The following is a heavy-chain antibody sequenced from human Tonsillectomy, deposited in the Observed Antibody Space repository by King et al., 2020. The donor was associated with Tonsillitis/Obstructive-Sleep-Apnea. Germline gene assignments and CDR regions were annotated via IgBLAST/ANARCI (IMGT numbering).Heavy chain of an antibody. CDR2: ISGGGGST. V-gene: IGHV3-23*04. D-gene: IGHD3-22*01. J-gene: IGHJ4*02. CDR3: AKGGSDSSGYYVDY. Sequence: VQLVESGGGLVQPGGSLRLSCAASGFSFSTYAMSWVRQAPGKGLEWVSAISGGGGSTYYADSVKGRFTISRDNSKNTLYLQMNSLRAEDTAVYYCAKGGSDSSGYYVDYWGQGTLVTVSS. CDR1: GFSFSTYA.